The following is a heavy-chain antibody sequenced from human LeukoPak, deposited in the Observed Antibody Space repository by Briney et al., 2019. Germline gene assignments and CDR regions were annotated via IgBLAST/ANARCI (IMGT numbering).Heavy chain of an antibody. CDR1: GFTFSIYG. CDR2: IRYDGSDK. CDR3: AKALSGSPPKPFDY. J-gene: IGHJ4*02. Sequence: GGSLRLSSVASGFTFSIYGMHWVRQAPGKGLEWVAFIRYDGSDKYYAESVKGRFTISRDNSKNTLYLLMNSLRAEDTAVYYCAKALSGSPPKPFDYWGQGTLVTVSS. V-gene: IGHV3-30*02. D-gene: IGHD1-26*01.